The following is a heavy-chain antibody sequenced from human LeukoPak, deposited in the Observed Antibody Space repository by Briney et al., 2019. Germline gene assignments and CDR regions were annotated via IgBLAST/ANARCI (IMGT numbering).Heavy chain of an antibody. J-gene: IGHJ6*03. V-gene: IGHV4-4*09. CDR3: ASSRYYYGSNGYTVDYYYYMDV. CDR1: GGSISSYY. D-gene: IGHD3-22*01. Sequence: SETLSLTCTVSGGSISSYYWSWIRQPPGKGLEWIGYIYTSGSTNYNPSLQSRVTISVDTSKNQFSLKLSSVTAADTAVDYCASSRYYYGSNGYTVDYYYYMDVWGKRTTVTVSS. CDR2: IYTSGST.